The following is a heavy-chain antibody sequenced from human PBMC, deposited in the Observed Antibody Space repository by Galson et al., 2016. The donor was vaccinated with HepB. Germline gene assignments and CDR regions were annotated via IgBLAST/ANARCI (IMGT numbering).Heavy chain of an antibody. CDR2: INPSGGGT. CDR3: ARDPVYYDFWSGYYPFNWFDP. D-gene: IGHD3-3*01. J-gene: IGHJ5*02. V-gene: IGHV1-46*01. Sequence: SVKVSCKASGYTFRSYGISWVRQAPGQGLEWMGIINPSGGGTSYAQRFQGRVTMTRDTSTSTVYMGLSSLRSEDTAVYYCARDPVYYDFWSGYYPFNWFDPWGQGTLVTVSS. CDR1: GYTFRSYG.